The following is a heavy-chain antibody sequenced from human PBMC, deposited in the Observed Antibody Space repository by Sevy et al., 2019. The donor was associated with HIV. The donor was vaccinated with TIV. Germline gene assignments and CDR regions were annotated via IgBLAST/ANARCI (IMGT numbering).Heavy chain of an antibody. V-gene: IGHV1-24*01. CDR1: GYTLTELS. Sequence: ASVKVSCKDSGYTLTELSMHWVRQAPGKGLEWMGGFDPEDGETIYAQKFQGRVTMIEDTSTDTAYMELSSLRSEDTAVYYCATSLGRGIPAYDIWGQGTMVTVSS. CDR3: ATSLGRGIPAYDI. CDR2: FDPEDGET. D-gene: IGHD3-16*01. J-gene: IGHJ3*02.